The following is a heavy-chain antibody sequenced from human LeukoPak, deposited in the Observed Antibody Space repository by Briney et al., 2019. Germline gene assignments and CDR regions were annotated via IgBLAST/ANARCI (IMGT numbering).Heavy chain of an antibody. CDR3: ARGFGSSPKEDAFDI. D-gene: IGHD6-6*01. V-gene: IGHV4-34*01. CDR2: INHSGST. Sequence: SETLSLTCAVYGGSFSGYYWSWIRQPPGKGLEWIGEINHSGSTNYNPSLKSRVTISVDTSKNQFSLKLSSVTAADTAVYYCARGFGSSPKEDAFDIWGQGTMVTVSS. CDR1: GGSFSGYY. J-gene: IGHJ3*02.